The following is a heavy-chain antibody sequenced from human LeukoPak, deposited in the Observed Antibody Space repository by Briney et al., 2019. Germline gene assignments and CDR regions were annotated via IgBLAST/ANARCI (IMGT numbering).Heavy chain of an antibody. CDR3: ARDSSGYSPYGMDV. CDR2: IYYSGST. J-gene: IGHJ6*02. V-gene: IGHV4-31*03. D-gene: IGHD3-22*01. Sequence: KPSETLSLTCTVPGGSISSGGYYWSWIRQHPGKGLEWIGYIYYSGSTYYNPSLKSRVTISVDTSKNQFSLKLSSVTAADTAVYYRARDSSGYSPYGMDVWGQGTTVTVSS. CDR1: GGSISSGGYY.